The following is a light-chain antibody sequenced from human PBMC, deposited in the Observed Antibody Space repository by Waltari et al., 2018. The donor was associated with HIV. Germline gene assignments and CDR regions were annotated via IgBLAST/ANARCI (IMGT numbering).Light chain of an antibody. V-gene: IGLV3-21*04. J-gene: IGLJ2*01. CDR3: QVWDSSRDHPVV. CDR2: YDS. Sequence: SYVLTQPPPVSLAPGKTARFTCWGNTIGSKSVHWYQQKPGQAPILVIYYDSDRPSGIPERFSGSNAGNTATLTISRVEAGDEADYYCQVWDSSRDHPVVFGGGTKLTVL. CDR1: TIGSKS.